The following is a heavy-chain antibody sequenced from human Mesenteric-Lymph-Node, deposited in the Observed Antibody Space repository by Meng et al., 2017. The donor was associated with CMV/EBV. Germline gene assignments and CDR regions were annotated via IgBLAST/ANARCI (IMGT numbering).Heavy chain of an antibody. CDR2: IYHSGST. D-gene: IGHD3-22*01. CDR3: ARDRGYYYDSSGLFDY. J-gene: IGHJ4*02. Sequence: SETLSLTCTVSGGSISSYYWSWIRQPPGKGLEWIGSIYHSGSTYYNPSLKSRVTISVDTSKNQFSLKLSSVTAADTAVYYCARDRGYYYDSSGLFDYWGQGTLVTVSS. V-gene: IGHV4-59*12. CDR1: GGSISSYY.